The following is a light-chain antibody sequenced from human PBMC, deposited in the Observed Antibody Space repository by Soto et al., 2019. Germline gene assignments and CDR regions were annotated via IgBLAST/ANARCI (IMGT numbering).Light chain of an antibody. CDR3: QQHNNWPWT. J-gene: IGKJ1*01. CDR1: QSFSIY. Sequence: DIVLTQSPATLSLSPGERATLSCRASQSFSIYLAWYQQKPGQAPRLLIYGASTRATGIPARFSGSGSGTEFTLSISSLQSEDFAVYHCQQHNNWPWTFGQGTKVDI. CDR2: GAS. V-gene: IGKV3-15*01.